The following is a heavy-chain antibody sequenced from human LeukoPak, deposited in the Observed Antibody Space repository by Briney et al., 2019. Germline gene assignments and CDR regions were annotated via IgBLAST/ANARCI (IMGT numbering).Heavy chain of an antibody. CDR1: GFTFSNYA. CDR3: AKDVRVGGGGMDV. Sequence: GGSLRLSCAASGFTFSNYAMNWVRQAPGKGLEWVSLISGSGVITYYADSVKGRFTISRDTSKNTVSLQMNSLRGEGTAVYYCAKDVRVGGGGMDVWGQGTPVTVSS. CDR2: ISGSGVIT. V-gene: IGHV3-23*01. J-gene: IGHJ6*02. D-gene: IGHD1-26*01.